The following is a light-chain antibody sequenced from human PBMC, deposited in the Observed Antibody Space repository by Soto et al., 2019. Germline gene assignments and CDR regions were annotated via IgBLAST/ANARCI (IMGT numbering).Light chain of an antibody. CDR2: GAS. CDR1: QSVRSNN. CDR3: QQYATAPYT. V-gene: IGKV3-20*01. J-gene: IGKJ2*01. Sequence: EIVLTQSPGTLSLSPGERVTLSCRASQSVRSNNLAWYQQKPGQSPRLLIYGASSRASGIPDRFSGSGSGTDFTLTIIRVEPDDFAVYYCQQYATAPYTFGQGTTLEFK.